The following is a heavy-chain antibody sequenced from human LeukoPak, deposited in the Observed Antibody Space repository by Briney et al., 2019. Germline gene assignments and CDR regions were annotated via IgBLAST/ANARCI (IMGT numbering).Heavy chain of an antibody. Sequence: AGGSLRLSCAASGFTFSSYAMSWVRQAPGKGLEWVSTISGSGDTTYYADSVKGRFTISRDNSKNTLYLQMNSLRAEDTAVYYCTKYGGYYDSSGYYYFDYWGQGTLVTVSS. V-gene: IGHV3-23*01. D-gene: IGHD3-22*01. J-gene: IGHJ4*02. CDR3: TKYGGYYDSSGYYYFDY. CDR2: ISGSGDTT. CDR1: GFTFSSYA.